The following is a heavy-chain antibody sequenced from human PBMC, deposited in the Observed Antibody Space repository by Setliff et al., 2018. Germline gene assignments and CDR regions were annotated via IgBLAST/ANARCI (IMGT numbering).Heavy chain of an antibody. CDR1: GGTFSSYV. CDR2: IIPMFGT. Sequence: SVKVSCKASGGTFSSYVISWVREAPGQGLEWMGGIIPMFGTNYAQKFQGRVTITADESTSTAYMELSSLGSEDTAVYYCAGGQPLVRRDSYFYMDVWGTGTTVTVSS. J-gene: IGHJ6*03. CDR3: AGGQPLVRRDSYFYMDV. V-gene: IGHV1-69*13. D-gene: IGHD3-10*01.